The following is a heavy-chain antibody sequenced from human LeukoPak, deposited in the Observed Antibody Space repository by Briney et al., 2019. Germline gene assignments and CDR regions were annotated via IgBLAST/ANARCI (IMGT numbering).Heavy chain of an antibody. J-gene: IGHJ5*02. CDR3: ARGRYYYDSSGYYRDNWFDP. V-gene: IGHV4-59*08. D-gene: IGHD3-22*01. CDR1: GDSISSYY. Sequence: SETPSLTCTVSGDSISSYYWSWIRQPPGKGLEWIGFIYYGGTTKYNPSLKSRVTISVDTSKNHFSLKLSSVTAADTAVYYCARGRYYYDSSGYYRDNWFDPWGQGTLVTVSS. CDR2: IYYGGTT.